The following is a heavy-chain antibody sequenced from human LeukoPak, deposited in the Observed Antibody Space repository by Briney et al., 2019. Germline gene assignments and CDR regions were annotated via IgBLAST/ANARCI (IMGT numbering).Heavy chain of an antibody. D-gene: IGHD2-2*01. CDR1: GGSISSHY. J-gene: IGHJ4*02. CDR2: IYYSGST. CDR3: ARGPAAIFDY. Sequence: SEALSLTCTVSGGSISSHYWSWIRQPPGKGLEWIGYIYYSGSTNYNPSLKSRVTISVDTSKNQFSLKLSSVTAADTAVYYCARGPAAIFDYWGQGTLVTVSS. V-gene: IGHV4-59*11.